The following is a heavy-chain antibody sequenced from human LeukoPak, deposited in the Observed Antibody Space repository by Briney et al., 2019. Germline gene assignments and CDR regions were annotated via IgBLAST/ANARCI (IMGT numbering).Heavy chain of an antibody. CDR3: ARGRGRSWIPGV. Sequence: PSETLSLTCAVYGGSFSGYYWSWIRQPPGKGLEWIGEINHSGSTNYNPSLKSRVTISVDTSKNQFSLKLSSVTAADTAVYYCARGRGRSWIPGVWGQGTTVTVSS. CDR1: GGSFSGYY. D-gene: IGHD5-18*01. V-gene: IGHV4-34*01. J-gene: IGHJ6*02. CDR2: INHSGST.